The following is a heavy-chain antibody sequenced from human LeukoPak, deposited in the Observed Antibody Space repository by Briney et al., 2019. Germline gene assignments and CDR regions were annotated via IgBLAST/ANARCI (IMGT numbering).Heavy chain of an antibody. CDR1: GGTFSSYA. D-gene: IGHD3-9*01. CDR2: IIPIFGTA. J-gene: IGHJ6*02. Sequence: EASVKVSCKASGGTFSSYAISWVRRAPGQGLEWMGGIIPIFGTANYAQKFQGRVTITADESTSTAYMELSSLRSEDTAVYYCAEGRYFDWLLTPYYYGMDVWGRGTTVTVSS. CDR3: AEGRYFDWLLTPYYYGMDV. V-gene: IGHV1-69*13.